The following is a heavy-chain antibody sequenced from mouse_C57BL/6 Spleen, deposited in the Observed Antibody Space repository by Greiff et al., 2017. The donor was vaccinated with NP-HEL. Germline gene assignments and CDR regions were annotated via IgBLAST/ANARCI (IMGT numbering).Heavy chain of an antibody. V-gene: IGHV1-72*01. Sequence: VQLQQPGAELVKPGASVKLSCKASGYTFTSYWMHWVKQRPGRGLEWIGRIDPNSGGTKYNEKFKSKATLTVDKPSSTAYMQLSSLTSEDSAVYYCARERTIYGNYGYFDVWGTGTTVTVSS. CDR2: IDPNSGGT. J-gene: IGHJ1*03. CDR1: GYTFTSYW. CDR3: ARERTIYGNYGYFDV. D-gene: IGHD2-1*01.